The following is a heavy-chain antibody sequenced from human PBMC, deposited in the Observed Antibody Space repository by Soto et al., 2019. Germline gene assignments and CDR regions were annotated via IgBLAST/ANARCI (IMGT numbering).Heavy chain of an antibody. V-gene: IGHV2-70*01. J-gene: IGHJ4*02. D-gene: IGHD3-9*01. CDR3: ARILKGGTFDWLQIDC. CDR2: INWRDNK. CDR1: GFSLTTSRMC. Sequence: SGPTLVNPTQTLTLTCTFSGFSLTTSRMCVTWIRQPPGKALEWLALINWRDNKYYTTSLKTRLTLSKDTSKNQVVLTLTNMDPVDTGTYYCARILKGGTFDWLQIDCWCQGTLVTVSS.